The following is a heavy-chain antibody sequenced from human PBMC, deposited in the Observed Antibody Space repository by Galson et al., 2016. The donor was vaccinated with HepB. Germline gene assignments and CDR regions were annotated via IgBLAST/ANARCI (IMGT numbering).Heavy chain of an antibody. CDR1: GFTFRNHW. D-gene: IGHD1-26*01. V-gene: IGHV3-7*03. CDR2: IKQDGSEQ. Sequence: SLRLSCAASGFTFRNHWMTWVRQAPGQGLEWVGNIKQDGSEQYYGESVRGRFTISRDNAKNSVFLQLNSLRVEDTAVYYCVRDKEGACDYWGQGTLVTVAS. J-gene: IGHJ4*02. CDR3: VRDKEGACDY.